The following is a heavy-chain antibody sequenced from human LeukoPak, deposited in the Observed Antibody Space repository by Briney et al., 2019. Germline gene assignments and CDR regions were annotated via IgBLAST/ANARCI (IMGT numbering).Heavy chain of an antibody. CDR1: GGSISSGSYY. V-gene: IGHV4-61*02. D-gene: IGHD3-16*02. CDR2: IYTSGGT. Sequence: IPSQTLSLTCTVSGGSISSGSYYWSWIRQPAGKGLEWIGRIYTSGGTNYNPSLKSRVTISADTSKNQFSLKLSSVTAADTAVYYCARENGMITFGGVIATFDYWGQGTLVTVSS. CDR3: ARENGMITFGGVIATFDY. J-gene: IGHJ4*02.